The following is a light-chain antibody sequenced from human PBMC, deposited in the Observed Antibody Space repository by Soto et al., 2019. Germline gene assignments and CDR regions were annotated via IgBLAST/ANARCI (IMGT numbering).Light chain of an antibody. Sequence: QSVLTQPPSASGNPGQRLTISCSGSTSNILRNYVYWYRQLPGTAPTLLISMNDQRPSGVPDRFSGSKSGTSASLAISGLRSEDEADYYCASWDDSLSGYVFGTGTKVTVL. CDR2: MND. CDR3: ASWDDSLSGYV. V-gene: IGLV1-47*01. CDR1: TSNILRNY. J-gene: IGLJ1*01.